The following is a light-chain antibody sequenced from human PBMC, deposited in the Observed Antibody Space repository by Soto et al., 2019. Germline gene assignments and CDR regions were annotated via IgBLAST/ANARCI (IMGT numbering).Light chain of an antibody. CDR2: GAS. Sequence: EIVMTQSPATLSVSPGERVTLSCRASQSVSNNLAWFQQKPGQAPRLLIYGASTRATGIPARFSGSGSGTEFTLTISSLQTEDFAVYYCQQCNNWPLTCGQGTKVEIK. CDR3: QQCNNWPLT. J-gene: IGKJ1*01. CDR1: QSVSNN. V-gene: IGKV3-15*01.